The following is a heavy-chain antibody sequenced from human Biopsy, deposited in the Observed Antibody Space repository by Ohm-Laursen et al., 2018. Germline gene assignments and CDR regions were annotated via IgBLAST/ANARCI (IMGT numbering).Heavy chain of an antibody. CDR2: IYPGGGT. CDR1: GDSIRNYY. D-gene: IGHD1-26*01. V-gene: IGHV4-4*07. J-gene: IGHJ3*02. Sequence: SDTLSLTCTVSGDSIRNYYWSWIRQAAGKGLEWIGRIYPGGGTTYNPSLKSRVTMSVDTSKNHFSLNLNSVTAADTAVYYCAGIVLGPTNDAFDIWGQGTMVTVSS. CDR3: AGIVLGPTNDAFDI.